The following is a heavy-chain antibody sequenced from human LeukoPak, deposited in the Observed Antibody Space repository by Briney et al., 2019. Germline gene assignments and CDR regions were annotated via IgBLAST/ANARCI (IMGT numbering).Heavy chain of an antibody. D-gene: IGHD1-26*01. J-gene: IGHJ1*01. CDR3: ARAPSGSYYSAYFQH. CDR2: INPSGGST. Sequence: ASVKVSCKASGYTFISYYMHWVRQAPGQGLEWMGIINPSGGSTSYAQKFQGRVTMTRDTSTSTVYMELSGLRSEDTAVYYCARAPSGSYYSAYFQHWGQGTLVTVSS. CDR1: GYTFISYY. V-gene: IGHV1-46*01.